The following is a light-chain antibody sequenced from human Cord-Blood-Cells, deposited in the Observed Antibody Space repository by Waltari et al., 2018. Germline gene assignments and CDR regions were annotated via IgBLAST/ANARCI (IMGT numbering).Light chain of an antibody. J-gene: IGLJ3*02. CDR3: SSYTSSSTLGV. Sequence: QSALTQHASLSGSPGQSITIPCTGTSRDGGGSNYVSLYQQHPGKAPKLMIYEGSNRPSGVSNRFSGYKSGNTASLTISGLQAEDEADYYCSSYTSSSTLGVVGGGTKLTVL. CDR1: SRDGGGSNY. V-gene: IGLV2-14*01. CDR2: EGS.